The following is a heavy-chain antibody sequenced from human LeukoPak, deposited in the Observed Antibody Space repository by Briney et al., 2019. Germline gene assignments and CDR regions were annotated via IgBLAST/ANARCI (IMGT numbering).Heavy chain of an antibody. Sequence: PGRSLRLSCAASGFTFSSYAMHWVRQAPGKGLEWVAVISYDGSNKYYADSVKGRFTISRDNSKNTLYLQMNSLRAEDTAVYYCARVSYYDSTTFDYWGQGTLVTVSS. CDR1: GFTFSSYA. V-gene: IGHV3-30-3*01. CDR3: ARVSYYDSTTFDY. D-gene: IGHD3-22*01. CDR2: ISYDGSNK. J-gene: IGHJ4*02.